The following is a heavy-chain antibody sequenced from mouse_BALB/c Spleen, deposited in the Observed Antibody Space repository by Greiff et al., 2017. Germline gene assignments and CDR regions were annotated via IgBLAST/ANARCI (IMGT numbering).Heavy chain of an antibody. V-gene: IGHV6-6*02. CDR2: IRLKSNNYAT. CDR3: TREEVRRYYYAMDY. D-gene: IGHD2-14*01. CDR1: GFTFSNYW. Sequence: EVKLVESGGGLVQPGGSMKLSCVASGFTFSNYWMNWVRQSPEKGLEWVAEIRLKSNNYATHYAESVKGRFTISRDDSKSSVYLQMNNLRAEDTGIYYCTREEVRRYYYAMDYWGQGTSVTVSS. J-gene: IGHJ4*01.